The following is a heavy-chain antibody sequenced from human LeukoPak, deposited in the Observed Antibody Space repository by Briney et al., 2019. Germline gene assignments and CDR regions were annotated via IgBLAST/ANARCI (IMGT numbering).Heavy chain of an antibody. CDR1: GGSISSYY. D-gene: IGHD4-17*01. CDR2: IYYSGST. J-gene: IGHJ5*02. Sequence: SETLCLTCTVSGGSISSYYWSWIRQPPGKGLEWIGYIYYSGSTNYNPSLKSRVTISVDTSKNQFSLKLSSVTAADTAVYYCASGYGDYWFDPWGQGTLVTVSS. V-gene: IGHV4-59*01. CDR3: ASGYGDYWFDP.